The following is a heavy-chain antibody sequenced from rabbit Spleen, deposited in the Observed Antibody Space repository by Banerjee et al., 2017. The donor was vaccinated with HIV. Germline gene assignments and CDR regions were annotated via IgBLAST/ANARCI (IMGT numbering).Heavy chain of an antibody. Sequence: QEQLEESGGDLVKPGASLTLTCTASGFDLSSYYYMCWVRQAPGKGLEWIAYIYTSSGSTYYANWAKGRFTISKTSSTTVTLQMTSLTAADTATYFCASSAYSYGYAGYAYAADSPFNLWGPGTLVTVS. CDR3: ASSAYSYGYAGYAYAADSPFNL. D-gene: IGHD6-1*01. CDR1: GFDLSSYYY. V-gene: IGHV1S45*01. CDR2: IYTSSGST. J-gene: IGHJ4*01.